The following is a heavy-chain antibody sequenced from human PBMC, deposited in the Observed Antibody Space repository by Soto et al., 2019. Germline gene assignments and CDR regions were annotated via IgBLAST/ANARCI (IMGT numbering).Heavy chain of an antibody. Sequence: AGGSLRLSCAASGFTFSSYGMHWVRQAPGQGLEWVAVIWYDGSNKYYADSVKGRFTISRDNSKNTLYLQMNSLRAEDTAVYYCARALGYCSGGSCYLARYYYYYGMDVWGQGTTVTV. CDR3: ARALGYCSGGSCYLARYYYYYGMDV. D-gene: IGHD2-15*01. CDR1: GFTFSSYG. V-gene: IGHV3-33*08. CDR2: IWYDGSNK. J-gene: IGHJ6*02.